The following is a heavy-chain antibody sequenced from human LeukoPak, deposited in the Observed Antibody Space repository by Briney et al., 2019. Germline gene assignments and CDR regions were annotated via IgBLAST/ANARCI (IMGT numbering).Heavy chain of an antibody. Sequence: ASVKVSCKASGYTFTSYGISWVRQAPGQGLEWMGWISAYNGNTNYAQKLQGRVTMTTDTSTSTAYMELMSLRSDDTAVYYCARVSYYDSSGYYSEDYWGQGTLVTVSS. CDR3: ARVSYYDSSGYYSEDY. V-gene: IGHV1-18*01. D-gene: IGHD3-22*01. CDR2: ISAYNGNT. CDR1: GYTFTSYG. J-gene: IGHJ4*02.